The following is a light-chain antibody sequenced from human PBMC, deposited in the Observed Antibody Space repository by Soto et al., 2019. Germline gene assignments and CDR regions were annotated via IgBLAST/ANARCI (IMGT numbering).Light chain of an antibody. CDR3: CSYTTRSTWV. V-gene: IGLV2-18*02. Sequence: QSALTQPPSVSGSPGQSVTISCTGTSTDFVSYNRVSWYQQPPGTAPKLIIYEASNRPSGVPDRFSGSKSGNTASLTISGLQAADEADYYCCSYTTRSTWVFGGGTKVTVL. CDR1: STDFVSYNR. J-gene: IGLJ3*02. CDR2: EAS.